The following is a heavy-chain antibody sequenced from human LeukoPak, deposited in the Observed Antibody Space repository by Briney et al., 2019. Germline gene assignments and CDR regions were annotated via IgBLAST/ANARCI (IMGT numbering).Heavy chain of an antibody. CDR3: ASYYSYSSSWYNAFDI. CDR2: IYYSGST. J-gene: IGHJ3*02. CDR1: GGSISSSSYY. D-gene: IGHD6-13*01. Sequence: PSETLSLTCTVSGGSISSSSYYWGWIRQPPGKGLEWIGSIYYSGSTYYNPSLKSRVTISVDTSKNQFSLKLSSVTAADTAVYYCASYYSYSSSWYNAFDIWGQGTMVTVSS. V-gene: IGHV4-39*07.